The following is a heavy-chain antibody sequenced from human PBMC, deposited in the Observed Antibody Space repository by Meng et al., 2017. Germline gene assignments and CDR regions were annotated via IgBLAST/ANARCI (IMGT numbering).Heavy chain of an antibody. J-gene: IGHJ4*02. Sequence: GESLKISCAASGFTFSSYEMNWVRQAPGKGLEWVSSISTSSIYIYYADSVKGRFTISRDNAKNSLYLQMNSLRAEDTAVYYCARVGSSWSIDYWGQGTLVTVSS. CDR3: ARVGSSWSIDY. CDR2: ISTSSIYI. CDR1: GFTFSSYE. V-gene: IGHV3-21*01. D-gene: IGHD6-13*01.